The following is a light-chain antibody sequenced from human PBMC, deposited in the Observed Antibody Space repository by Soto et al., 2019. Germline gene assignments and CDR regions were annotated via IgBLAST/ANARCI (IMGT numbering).Light chain of an antibody. Sequence: QSALTQPASVSGSPGQSITISCTGTSGDIGTYNLVSCYQQHPGRAPKLIIFEGNKRPSGVSNRFSASKSGNTASLAVSGLQAEDEADYHCCSYAGRSTVICGGGTKVTVL. J-gene: IGLJ2*01. V-gene: IGLV2-23*01. CDR1: SGDIGTYNL. CDR3: CSYAGRSTVI. CDR2: EGN.